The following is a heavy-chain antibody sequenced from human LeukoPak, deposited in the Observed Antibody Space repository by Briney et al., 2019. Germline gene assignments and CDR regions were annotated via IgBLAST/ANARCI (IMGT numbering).Heavy chain of an antibody. CDR3: AREIVGGYDSFDY. CDR2: IWYDGSNK. Sequence: GGSLRLSCAASGFTFSSYGMHWVRQAPGKGLEWVAVIWYDGSNKYYADSVKGRFTISRDNPKNTLYLQMNSLRAEDTAVYYCAREIVGGYDSFDYWGQGTLVTVSS. J-gene: IGHJ4*02. CDR1: GFTFSSYG. D-gene: IGHD5-12*01. V-gene: IGHV3-33*01.